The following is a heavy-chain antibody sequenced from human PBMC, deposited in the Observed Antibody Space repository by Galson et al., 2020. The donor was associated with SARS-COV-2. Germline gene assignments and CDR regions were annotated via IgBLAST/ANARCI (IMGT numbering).Heavy chain of an antibody. CDR3: AREDIYYDSSGHLYDYGMDV. Sequence: GESLKISCAASGFTFSSYWMTWVRQAPGKGLERVANMKPDGSEKYYVDSVKGRFTMSRDNAKNSLYLQMNSLRDEDTAVYFCAREDIYYDSSGHLYDYGMDVWGQGTTVIVSS. J-gene: IGHJ6*02. D-gene: IGHD3-22*01. CDR2: MKPDGSEK. CDR1: GFTFSSYW. V-gene: IGHV3-7*01.